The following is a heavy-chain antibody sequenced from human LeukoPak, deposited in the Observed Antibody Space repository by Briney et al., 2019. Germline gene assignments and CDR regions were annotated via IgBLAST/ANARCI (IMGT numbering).Heavy chain of an antibody. J-gene: IGHJ4*02. Sequence: PGGSLRLSCAASGYTVSSNYMSWVRQAPGKGLEWVSVIYSGGSTYYADSVKGRFTISRDSSKNTLYLQMNSLRAEDTAVYYCARDGYYYDSSGYLGSDYFDYWGQGTLVTVSS. CDR1: GYTVSSNY. D-gene: IGHD3-22*01. CDR2: IYSGGST. CDR3: ARDGYYYDSSGYLGSDYFDY. V-gene: IGHV3-53*01.